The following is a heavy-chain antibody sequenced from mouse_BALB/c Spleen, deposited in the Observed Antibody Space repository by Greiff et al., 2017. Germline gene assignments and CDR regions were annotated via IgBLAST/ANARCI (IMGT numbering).Heavy chain of an antibody. V-gene: IGHV3-2*02. CDR1: GYSITSDYA. Sequence: EVKLQESGPGLVKPSQSLSLTCTVTGYSITSDYAWNWIRQFPGNKLEWMGYISYSGSTSYNPSLKSRISITRDTSKNQFFLQLNSVTTEDTATYYCAKSPHYYGSSYLDYWGQGTTLTVSS. D-gene: IGHD1-1*01. J-gene: IGHJ2*01. CDR2: ISYSGST. CDR3: AKSPHYYGSSYLDY.